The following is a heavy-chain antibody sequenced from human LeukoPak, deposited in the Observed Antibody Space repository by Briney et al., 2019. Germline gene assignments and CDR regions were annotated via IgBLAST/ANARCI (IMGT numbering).Heavy chain of an antibody. V-gene: IGHV3-23*01. CDR2: ISGSGGST. Sequence: PGGSLRLSCAASGFTFSSYAMSWVRQAPGKGLEWVSAISGSGGSTYYADSVKGRFTISRDNSKNTLYLQMNSLRAEDTAVYYCAKDGVIAPSPTQEYNWFDPWGQGTLVTVSS. D-gene: IGHD6-13*01. CDR1: GFTFSSYA. J-gene: IGHJ5*02. CDR3: AKDGVIAPSPTQEYNWFDP.